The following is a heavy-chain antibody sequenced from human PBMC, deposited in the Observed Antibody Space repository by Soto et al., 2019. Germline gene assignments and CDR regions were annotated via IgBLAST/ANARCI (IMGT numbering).Heavy chain of an antibody. CDR3: ARESEDLTSNFDY. Sequence: GGSLRLSCAASGFTVSSNYMSWVRQAPGKGLEWVSVIYSGGSTYYADSVRGRFTISRDNSKNTLYLQMNSLRAEDTAVYYCARESEDLTSNFDYWGQGTLVTVSS. CDR1: GFTVSSNY. CDR2: IYSGGST. V-gene: IGHV3-53*01. J-gene: IGHJ4*02.